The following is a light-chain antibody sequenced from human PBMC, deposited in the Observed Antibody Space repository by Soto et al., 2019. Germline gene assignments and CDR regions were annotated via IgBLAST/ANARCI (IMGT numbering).Light chain of an antibody. CDR3: SSYTSSSTLGV. J-gene: IGLJ1*01. V-gene: IGLV2-14*01. CDR1: SSDVCGYNY. Sequence: QSVLTQPASVSGSPGQSITISCTGTSSDVCGYNYVSWYQQHPGKAPQLMIYDVSNRPSGVSNRFSGSKSGNTASLTISGLEAEDDADYYCSSYTSSSTLGVFGTGTKLTVL. CDR2: DVS.